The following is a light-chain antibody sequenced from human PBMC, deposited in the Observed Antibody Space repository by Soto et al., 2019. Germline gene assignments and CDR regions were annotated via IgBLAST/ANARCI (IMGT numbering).Light chain of an antibody. CDR1: SGHSSYA. CDR3: QTLGPGIPCV. V-gene: IGLV4-69*01. Sequence: QPVLTQSPSASASLGASVKLTCTLSSGHSSYAIAWHQQQPEKGPRYLMKLNSDGSHSKGDGIPDGFSGSSSGAERYLTISRLQSYEEADCYCQTLGPGIPCVFGGGTKHTVL. CDR2: LNSDGSH. J-gene: IGLJ3*02.